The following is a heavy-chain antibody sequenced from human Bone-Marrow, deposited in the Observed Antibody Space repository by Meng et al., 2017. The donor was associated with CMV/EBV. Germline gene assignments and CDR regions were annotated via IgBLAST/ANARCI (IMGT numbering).Heavy chain of an antibody. J-gene: IGHJ5*02. Sequence: ISSYYWSWIRQPAGKGLEWIGRIYTSGGTNYNPSLKSRVTMSVDTSKNQFSLKLSSVTAADTAVYYCAREVVVVPAAIAVRPYNWFDPWGQGTLVTVSS. CDR3: AREVVVVPAAIAVRPYNWFDP. V-gene: IGHV4-4*07. CDR2: IYTSGGT. D-gene: IGHD2-2*02. CDR1: ISSYY.